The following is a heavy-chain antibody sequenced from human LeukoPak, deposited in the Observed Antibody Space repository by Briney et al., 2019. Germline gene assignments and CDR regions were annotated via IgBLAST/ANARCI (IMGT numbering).Heavy chain of an antibody. Sequence: GGSLRLSCATSGFTFSRFWMTWVRQAPGKGLEWVANIKQDGSEKNYADSVKGRFTISRDNAKSSLYLQMNRLRGEDTAVYYCASQPAAADIDYWGQGTLVTVSS. CDR1: GFTFSRFW. CDR3: ASQPAAADIDY. CDR2: IKQDGSEK. D-gene: IGHD2-2*01. J-gene: IGHJ4*02. V-gene: IGHV3-7*03.